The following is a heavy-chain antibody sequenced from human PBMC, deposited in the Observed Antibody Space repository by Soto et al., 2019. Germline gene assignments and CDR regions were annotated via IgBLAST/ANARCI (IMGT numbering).Heavy chain of an antibody. J-gene: IGHJ3*02. D-gene: IGHD1-26*01. Sequence: GASVKVSCKASGGTFSSYAISWVRQAPGQGLEWMGGIIPIFGTANYAQKLQGRVTMTTDTSTSTAYMELRSLRSDDTAVYYCARGLGASYAFDIWGQGTMVTVSS. V-gene: IGHV1-69*05. CDR2: IIPIFGTA. CDR3: ARGLGASYAFDI. CDR1: GGTFSSYA.